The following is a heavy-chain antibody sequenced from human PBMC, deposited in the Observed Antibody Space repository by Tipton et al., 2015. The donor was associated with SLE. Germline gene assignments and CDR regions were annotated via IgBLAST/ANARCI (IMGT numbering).Heavy chain of an antibody. J-gene: IGHJ4*02. Sequence: SLRLSCVGSGFTFSNYAVTWVRQAPGKGMEWVSSIYADGSSRYYAESVKGRFSISRENSKETVLLQMNSLRVEDTAVYFCARLVVIAEYHLDHWGQGTLVTVSS. D-gene: IGHD2-21*01. CDR1: GFTFSNYA. CDR3: ARLVVIAEYHLDH. V-gene: IGHV3-23*03. CDR2: IYADGSSR.